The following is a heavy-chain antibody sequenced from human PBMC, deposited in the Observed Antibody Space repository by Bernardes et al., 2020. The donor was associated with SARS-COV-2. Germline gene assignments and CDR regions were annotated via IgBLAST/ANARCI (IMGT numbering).Heavy chain of an antibody. CDR1: GFTFDDYA. J-gene: IGHJ4*02. V-gene: IGHV3-9*01. Sequence: GGSLRLSCAASGFTFDDYAMHWVRQAPGKGLEWVSGISWNSGSIGYADSVKGRFTISRDNAKNSLYLQMNSLRAEDTALYYCAKDITDGYSSGWYSAGYYFDYWGQGTLVTVSS. CDR2: ISWNSGSI. D-gene: IGHD6-19*01. CDR3: AKDITDGYSSGWYSAGYYFDY.